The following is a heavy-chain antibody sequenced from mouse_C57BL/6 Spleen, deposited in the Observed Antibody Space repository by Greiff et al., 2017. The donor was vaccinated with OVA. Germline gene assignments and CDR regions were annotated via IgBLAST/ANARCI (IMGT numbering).Heavy chain of an antibody. D-gene: IGHD1-1*01. CDR3: ARVITTVVATPYFDY. CDR2: IYPGSGST. V-gene: IGHV1-55*01. J-gene: IGHJ2*01. Sequence: QVQLQQPGAELVKPGASVKMSCKASGYTFTRYWITWVKQRPGQGLEWIGDIYPGSGSTNYNEKFKSKATLTVDTSSSTAYMQLSSLTSEDSAVYYGARVITTVVATPYFDYWGQGTTLTVSS. CDR1: GYTFTRYW.